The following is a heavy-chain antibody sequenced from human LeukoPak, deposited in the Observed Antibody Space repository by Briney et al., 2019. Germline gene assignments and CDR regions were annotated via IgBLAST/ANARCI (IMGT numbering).Heavy chain of an antibody. V-gene: IGHV1-2*02. CDR3: AREGLIAAGTFDY. CDR2: INPNSGGT. CDR1: GYTFTGYY. Sequence: GASVKVSCKASGYTFTGYYMHWVRQAPGQGLEWMGWINPNSGGTNYAQKFQGRVTMTRDTSISTAYMELSRLRSDDTAVYYCAREGLIAAGTFDYWGQGTLVTVSS. J-gene: IGHJ4*02. D-gene: IGHD6-19*01.